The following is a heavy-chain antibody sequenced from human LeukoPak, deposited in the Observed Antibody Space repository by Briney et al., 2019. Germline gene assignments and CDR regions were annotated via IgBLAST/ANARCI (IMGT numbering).Heavy chain of an antibody. J-gene: IGHJ4*02. V-gene: IGHV3-7*01. D-gene: IGHD2-21*01. CDR2: IKQDGSEK. CDR3: VRACGSAACPFYFHY. CDR1: GFTFSNYW. Sequence: GGSLRLSCAASGFTFSNYWMTWIRQAPGKGLEWVATIKQDGSEKYYVDSVQGRFTISGDNAQNSLYLQLNSLRAQDSALYYCVRACGSAACPFYFHYWGQGTLVTVSS.